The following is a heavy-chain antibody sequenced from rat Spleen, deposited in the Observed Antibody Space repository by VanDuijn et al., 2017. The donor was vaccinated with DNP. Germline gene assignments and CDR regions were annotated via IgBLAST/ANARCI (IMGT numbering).Heavy chain of an antibody. CDR3: ARHGGHYYDGTYYYRDFGFAY. D-gene: IGHD1-12*02. V-gene: IGHV4-2*01. CDR1: GFIFSNYW. Sequence: EVQLVESGGGPVQPGRSLKLSCVASGFIFSNYWMGWVRQAPGKGLEWIGQINKDSSTITYIPSLKDKFTISRDNDQNTLYLQMSKLGSEDTATYYCARHGGHYYDGTYYYRDFGFAYWGQGTLVTVSS. CDR2: INKDSSTI. J-gene: IGHJ3*01.